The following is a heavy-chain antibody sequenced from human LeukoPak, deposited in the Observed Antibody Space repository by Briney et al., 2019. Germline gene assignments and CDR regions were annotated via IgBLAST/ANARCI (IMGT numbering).Heavy chain of an antibody. CDR1: GYSISSGFY. J-gene: IGHJ4*02. Sequence: SETLSLTCTVSGYSISSGFYWGWIRQPPGKGLEWIGSIYSSGSTYYNPSLKSRVTISVDTSKNQFSLKLSSVTAADTAVYYCAREGYYGSGSLDYWGQGTLVTVSS. CDR2: IYSSGST. D-gene: IGHD3-10*01. CDR3: AREGYYGSGSLDY. V-gene: IGHV4-38-2*02.